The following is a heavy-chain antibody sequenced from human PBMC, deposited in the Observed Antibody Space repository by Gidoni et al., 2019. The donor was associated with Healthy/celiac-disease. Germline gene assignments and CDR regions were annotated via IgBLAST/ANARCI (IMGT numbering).Heavy chain of an antibody. Sequence: EVQLVQSGAEVKKPGESLKISCKGSGSSFTSYWTGWARQMPGKGLEWMGIIYPGDSDTRYSPSFQGQVTISADKSISTAYLQWSSLKASDTAMYYCARHGSMEYSPFQFGDAFDIWGQGTMVTVSS. D-gene: IGHD6-6*01. J-gene: IGHJ3*02. CDR3: ARHGSMEYSPFQFGDAFDI. V-gene: IGHV5-51*01. CDR2: IYPGDSDT. CDR1: GSSFTSYW.